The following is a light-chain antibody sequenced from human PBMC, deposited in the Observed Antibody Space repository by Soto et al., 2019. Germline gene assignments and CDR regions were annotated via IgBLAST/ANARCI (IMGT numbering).Light chain of an antibody. CDR1: SSDVGGYNY. CDR2: DVS. J-gene: IGLJ1*01. Sequence: QSALTQPASVSGSPGQSITISCTGTSSDVGGYNYVSWYQQHPGKAPKLMIYDVSNRPSGVSNRFSGSKSGNTASLTISGLQAEDEAAYYCSSYTDTSTLGLFGTGTKLTVL. CDR3: SSYTDTSTLGL. V-gene: IGLV2-14*03.